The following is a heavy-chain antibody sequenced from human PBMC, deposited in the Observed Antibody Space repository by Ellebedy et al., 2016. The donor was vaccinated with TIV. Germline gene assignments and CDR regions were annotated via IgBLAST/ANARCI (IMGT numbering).Heavy chain of an antibody. D-gene: IGHD3-9*01. CDR1: GYTFLNYG. CDR2: ISAYNGNT. V-gene: IGHV1-18*01. CDR3: ARLGNILNGYYDY. J-gene: IGHJ4*02. Sequence: AASVKVSCKTSGYTFLNYGINWVRQAPGQGLELMGWISAYNGNTNYAQKLKGRVTMTTDTSTSSAYMELRSLRSDDTAVYYCARLGNILNGYYDYWGQGTLVTVSS.